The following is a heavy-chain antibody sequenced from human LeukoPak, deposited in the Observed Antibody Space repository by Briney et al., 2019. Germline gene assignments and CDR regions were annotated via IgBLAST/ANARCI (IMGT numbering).Heavy chain of an antibody. CDR2: INHSGST. J-gene: IGHJ4*02. CDR3: ARERGEVTTAVLDY. CDR1: GGSFSGYY. D-gene: IGHD4-11*01. V-gene: IGHV4-34*01. Sequence: SETLSLTCAVYGGSFSGYYWSWIRQPPGKGLEWIGEINHSGSTNYNPSLKSRVTISVDTSKNQFSLKLSSVTAADTAVYYCARERGEVTTAVLDYWGQETLVTVSS.